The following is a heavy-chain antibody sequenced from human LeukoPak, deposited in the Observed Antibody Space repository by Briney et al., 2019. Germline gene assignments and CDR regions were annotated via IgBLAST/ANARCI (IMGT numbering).Heavy chain of an antibody. D-gene: IGHD5-18*01. V-gene: IGHV3-53*01. CDR2: IYSGGST. CDR3: ARGYSYGHGVDY. Sequence: PGGPLRLSCAASGFTVSSNYMSWVRQAPGKGLEWVSVIYSGGSTYYADSVKGRFTISRDNSKNTLYLQMNSLGAEDTAVYYCARGYSYGHGVDYWGQGTLVTVSS. J-gene: IGHJ4*02. CDR1: GFTVSSNY.